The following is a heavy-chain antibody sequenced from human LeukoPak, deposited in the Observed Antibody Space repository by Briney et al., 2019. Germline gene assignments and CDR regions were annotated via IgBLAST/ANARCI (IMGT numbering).Heavy chain of an antibody. D-gene: IGHD3-3*01. CDR3: ARKVQYYDFWSGYYTGMEHRSAFDY. CDR2: INHSGST. J-gene: IGHJ4*02. CDR1: GGSFSGYY. Sequence: PSETLSLTCAVYGGSFSGYYWSWIRQPPGKGLEWIGEINHSGSTNYNPSLKSRVTISVDTSKNQFSLKLSSVTAADTAVYYCARKVQYYDFWSGYYTGMEHRSAFDYWGQGTLVTVSS. V-gene: IGHV4-34*01.